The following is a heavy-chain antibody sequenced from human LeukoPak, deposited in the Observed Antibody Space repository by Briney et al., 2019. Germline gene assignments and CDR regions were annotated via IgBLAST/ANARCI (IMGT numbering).Heavy chain of an antibody. Sequence: GGSLRLSCAASGFTFSSYGMHWVRQAPGKGLEWVAVIWYDGSNKYYVDSVKGRSTISRDNSKNTLYLQMNSLRAEDTAVYYCARAPHYYDSSGLGVGAFDIWGQGTMVTVSS. CDR1: GFTFSSYG. V-gene: IGHV3-33*01. CDR3: ARAPHYYDSSGLGVGAFDI. J-gene: IGHJ3*02. CDR2: IWYDGSNK. D-gene: IGHD3-22*01.